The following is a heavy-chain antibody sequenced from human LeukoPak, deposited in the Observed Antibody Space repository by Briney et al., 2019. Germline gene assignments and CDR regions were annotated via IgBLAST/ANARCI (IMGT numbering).Heavy chain of an antibody. D-gene: IGHD3-22*01. Sequence: GGSLRLSCAASGFTFSSYSMNWVRQAPGKGLEWVSSISSSSSYIYYADSVKGRFTISRDNAKNSLYLQMNSLRAEDTAVYYCARRPTYYYDSSGQPFDHWGQGTLVTVSS. CDR3: ARRPTYYYDSSGQPFDH. CDR2: ISSSSSYI. J-gene: IGHJ4*02. CDR1: GFTFSSYS. V-gene: IGHV3-21*01.